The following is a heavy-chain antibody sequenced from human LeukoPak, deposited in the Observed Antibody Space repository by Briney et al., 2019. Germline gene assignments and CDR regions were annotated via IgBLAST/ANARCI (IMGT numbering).Heavy chain of an antibody. CDR2: ISWNSGSI. Sequence: PGGSLRLSCAASGFTFDDYSMHWVRQAPGKGLEWVSGISWNSGSIGYADSVKGRFTISRDNAKNSLYLQMNSLRAEDTAVYYCARDSGVYYYWGQGTLVTVSS. V-gene: IGHV3-9*01. J-gene: IGHJ4*02. CDR1: GFTFDDYS. CDR3: ARDSGVYYY. D-gene: IGHD2-8*01.